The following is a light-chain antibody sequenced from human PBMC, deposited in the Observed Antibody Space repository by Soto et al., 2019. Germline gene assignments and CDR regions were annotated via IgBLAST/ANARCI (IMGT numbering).Light chain of an antibody. CDR3: SSYIPTSVLYV. CDR2: EVS. CDR1: SNDIGAYNY. V-gene: IGLV2-14*01. Sequence: QSVLTQPASVSGSPGQSVTISCAGTSNDIGAYNYVSWYQQHPGKVPKLMIFEVSNRPSGVSSRFSGSKSGNTASLTISGLQAEDEADYYCSSYIPTSVLYVFGTGTKVTVL. J-gene: IGLJ1*01.